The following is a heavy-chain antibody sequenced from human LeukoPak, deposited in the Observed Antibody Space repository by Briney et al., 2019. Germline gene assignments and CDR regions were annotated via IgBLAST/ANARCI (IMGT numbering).Heavy chain of an antibody. Sequence: SETLSLTCAVYGDSFSGYYWSWIRQPPGKGLEWIGEINHSGSTNYNPSLKSRVTISVDTSKNQFSLKLSSVTAADTAVYYCARATYLYYPHYYFDYWGQGTLVTVSS. D-gene: IGHD3-10*01. CDR3: ARATYLYYPHYYFDY. CDR1: GDSFSGYY. J-gene: IGHJ4*02. CDR2: INHSGST. V-gene: IGHV4-34*01.